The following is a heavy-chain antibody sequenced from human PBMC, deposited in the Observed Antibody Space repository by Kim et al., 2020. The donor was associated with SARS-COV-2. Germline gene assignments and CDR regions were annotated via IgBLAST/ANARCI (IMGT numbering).Heavy chain of an antibody. Sequence: GGSLRLSCAASGFTFSSYAMHWVRQAPGKGLEYVSAISSNGGSTYYANSVKGRFTISRDNSKNTLYLQMGSLRAEDMAVYYCARGPYGDHTFDYWGQGTL. CDR2: ISSNGGST. J-gene: IGHJ4*02. V-gene: IGHV3-64*01. CDR1: GFTFSSYA. D-gene: IGHD4-17*01. CDR3: ARGPYGDHTFDY.